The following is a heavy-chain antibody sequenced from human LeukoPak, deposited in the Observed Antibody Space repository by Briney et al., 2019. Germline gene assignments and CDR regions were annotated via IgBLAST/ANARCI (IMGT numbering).Heavy chain of an antibody. CDR1: GYTLSNFG. Sequence: ASVKLSFKTSGYTLSNFGINWGRQAPAQGLEWMGWISVNNDNPNYGQKFQGRFTVTSGSSTSTAYMELRNLRFDDTAVYYCARDGTSTDDYWGQGTLVTVSS. CDR2: ISVNNDNP. CDR3: ARDGTSTDDY. D-gene: IGHD2-2*01. V-gene: IGHV1-18*01. J-gene: IGHJ4*02.